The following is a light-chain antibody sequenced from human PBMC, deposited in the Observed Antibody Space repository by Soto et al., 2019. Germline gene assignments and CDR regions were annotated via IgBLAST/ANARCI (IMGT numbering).Light chain of an antibody. Sequence: QSVRDQPHSVSGSPGQSVTISCTGTSSDVGYYNYVSWYQQHPGTAPKLVIYDVTVRPSGVPDRFSGSKSVNTASLTISGLQAEDEADYYCCSYAGSYTFYVFGSGTKVTVL. CDR3: CSYAGSYTFYV. CDR1: SSDVGYYNY. J-gene: IGLJ1*01. CDR2: DVT. V-gene: IGLV2-11*01.